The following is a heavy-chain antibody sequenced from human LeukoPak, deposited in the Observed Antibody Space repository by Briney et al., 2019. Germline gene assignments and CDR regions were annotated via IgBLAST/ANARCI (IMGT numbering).Heavy chain of an antibody. Sequence: GGSLRLSCAASGFTFSSYWMSWVRQAPGKGLEWVANIKQDGSVEYYVVSVKGRLTISRDNAKESLYLQMNSLRAEDTAVYYCARIGYSSSSFDFWGQGTLVTVSS. V-gene: IGHV3-7*05. CDR2: IKQDGSVE. J-gene: IGHJ4*02. CDR1: GFTFSSYW. D-gene: IGHD6-6*01. CDR3: ARIGYSSSSFDF.